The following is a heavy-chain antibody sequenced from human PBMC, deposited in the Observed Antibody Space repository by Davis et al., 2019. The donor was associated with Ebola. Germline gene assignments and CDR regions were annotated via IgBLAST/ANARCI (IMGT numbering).Heavy chain of an antibody. CDR1: GFTFSRDW. J-gene: IGHJ4*02. D-gene: IGHD2-2*01. CDR2: IKQDGSEK. Sequence: GESLKISCVGSGFTFSRDWMTWLRQPPGKGLEWVANIKQDGSEKYYVDSVKGRFTISRDNAKNSLFLQMNSLRVEDTAMYYCAGDGVAAASDYWGQGTMVTVSS. CDR3: AGDGVAAASDY. V-gene: IGHV3-7*01.